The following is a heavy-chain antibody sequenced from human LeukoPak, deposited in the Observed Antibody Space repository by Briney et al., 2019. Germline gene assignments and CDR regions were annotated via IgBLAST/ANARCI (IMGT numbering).Heavy chain of an antibody. V-gene: IGHV3-9*03. CDR2: ISWNSGSI. Sequence: GGSLRLSCAASGFTFDDYAMHWVRQAPGKGLEWVSGISWNSGSIGYADSVKGRFTISRDNAKNSLYLQMNSLRAEDMALYYCARDLVSGYSYGAPYYYYYGMDVWGQGTTVTVSS. CDR3: ARDLVSGYSYGAPYYYYYGMDV. D-gene: IGHD5-18*01. J-gene: IGHJ6*02. CDR1: GFTFDDYA.